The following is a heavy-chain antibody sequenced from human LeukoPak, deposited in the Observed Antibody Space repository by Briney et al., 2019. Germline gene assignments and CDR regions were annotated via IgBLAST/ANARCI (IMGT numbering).Heavy chain of an antibody. V-gene: IGHV3-48*03. CDR1: GFTFSSYE. CDR3: ARGSERIRPAGAFDI. D-gene: IGHD2-15*01. CDR2: ISSSGSTI. Sequence: GGSLRLSCAASGFTFSSYEMNWVRQAPGKGLEWVSYISSSGSTIYYADSVKGRFTISRDNAKNSLYLQMNSLRAEDTAVYYCARGSERIRPAGAFDIWGQGTMVTVSS. J-gene: IGHJ3*02.